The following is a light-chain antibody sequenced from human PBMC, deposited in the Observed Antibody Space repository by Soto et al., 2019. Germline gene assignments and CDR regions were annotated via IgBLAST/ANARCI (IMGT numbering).Light chain of an antibody. Sequence: QTVVTQPPSASGTPGQRVTLSCSGSSSNIGGNTVNWYQQLPGTAPQLLIYSDNQRPSGVPDRFSGSKSGTSASLAISGLLSDDEATYYCASWDKSLNGWVFGGGTKLTVL. CDR1: SSNIGGNT. CDR2: SDN. J-gene: IGLJ3*02. V-gene: IGLV1-44*01. CDR3: ASWDKSLNGWV.